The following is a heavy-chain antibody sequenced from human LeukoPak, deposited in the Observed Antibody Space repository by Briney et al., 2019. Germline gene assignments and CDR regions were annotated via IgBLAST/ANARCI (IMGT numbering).Heavy chain of an antibody. CDR2: INPNSGGT. D-gene: IGHD6-13*01. CDR3: ARGPYSSSWAEYFQH. Sequence: ASVKVSCKASGYTLTGYYMHWVRQAPGQGLEWMGRINPNSGGTNYAQKFQGRVTMTRDTSISTAYMELSRLRSDDTAVYYCARGPYSSSWAEYFQHWGQGTLVTVSS. CDR1: GYTLTGYY. J-gene: IGHJ1*01. V-gene: IGHV1-2*06.